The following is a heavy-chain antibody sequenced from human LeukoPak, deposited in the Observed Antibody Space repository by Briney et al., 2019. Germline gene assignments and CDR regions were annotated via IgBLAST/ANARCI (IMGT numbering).Heavy chain of an antibody. CDR3: ARERDDYYFDY. CDR1: GFTFSGYE. Sequence: GGSLRLSCAASGFTFSGYEMNWVRQAPGKGLGWVSYISRSGTIISYADSVRGRLTISRDNAKNSLYLQMNSLRAEDTAVYYCARERDDYYFDYWGQGTLVTVSS. J-gene: IGHJ4*02. V-gene: IGHV3-48*03. CDR2: ISRSGTII. D-gene: IGHD3-3*01.